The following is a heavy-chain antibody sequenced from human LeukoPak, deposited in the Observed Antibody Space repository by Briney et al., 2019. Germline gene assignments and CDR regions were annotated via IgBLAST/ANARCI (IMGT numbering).Heavy chain of an antibody. CDR2: IYSGGST. CDR1: GFTVSSNY. D-gene: IGHD5-24*01. J-gene: IGHJ3*02. Sequence: GGSLRLSCAASGFTVSSNYMSWVRQAPGKGLEWVSVIYSGGSTYYADSVKGRFTISRDNSKNTLYLQMNSLRAEDTAVYYCVMRRDGYNSVHPHDAFDIWGKGTMVTVSS. V-gene: IGHV3-53*01. CDR3: VMRRDGYNSVHPHDAFDI.